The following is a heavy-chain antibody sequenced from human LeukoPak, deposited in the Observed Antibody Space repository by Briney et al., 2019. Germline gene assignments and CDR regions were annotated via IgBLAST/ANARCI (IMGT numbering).Heavy chain of an antibody. V-gene: IGHV3-23*01. CDR3: TTDSIVVVPAAMDY. J-gene: IGHJ4*02. CDR1: GFTFSSYA. CDR2: ISGSGGST. Sequence: GGSLRLSCAASGFTFSSYAMSWVRQAPGKGLEWVSAISGSGGSTYYADSVKGRFTISRDNSKNTLYLQMNSLKTEDTAVYYCTTDSIVVVPAAMDYWGQGTLVTVSS. D-gene: IGHD2-2*01.